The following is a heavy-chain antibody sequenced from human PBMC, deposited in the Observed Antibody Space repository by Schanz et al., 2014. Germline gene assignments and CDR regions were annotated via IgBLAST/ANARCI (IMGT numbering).Heavy chain of an antibody. J-gene: IGHJ4*02. V-gene: IGHV1-46*03. D-gene: IGHD2-2*01. CDR1: GYTFTSYS. CDR2: INPSGGGT. Sequence: QVQLVQSGAEMKKPGASVKVSCKASGYTFTSYSMHWVRQAPGQGLEWMGIINPSGGGTSYALRFHDRVTVTRDTSRSTVYMELSSLRSEDTAVYYCASAPTAYCSDTSCLGTPFDYWGQGTLVTVSS. CDR3: ASAPTAYCSDTSCLGTPFDY.